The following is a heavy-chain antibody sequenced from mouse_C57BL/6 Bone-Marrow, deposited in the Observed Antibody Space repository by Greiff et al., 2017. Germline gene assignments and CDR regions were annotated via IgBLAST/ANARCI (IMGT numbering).Heavy chain of an antibody. V-gene: IGHV1-85*01. J-gene: IGHJ2*01. CDR1: GYTFTSYD. Sequence: VQGVESGPELVKPGASVKLSCKASGYTFTSYDINWVKQRPGQGLEWIGWIYPRDGSTKYNEKFKGKATLTVDTSSSTAYMELHSLTSEDSAVYFGARGGYGSPFDYWGQGTTLTVSS. CDR3: ARGGYGSPFDY. CDR2: IYPRDGST. D-gene: IGHD1-1*01.